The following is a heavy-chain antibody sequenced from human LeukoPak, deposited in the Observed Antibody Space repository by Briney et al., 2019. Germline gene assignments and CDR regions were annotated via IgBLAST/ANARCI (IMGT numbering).Heavy chain of an antibody. CDR1: GLTISNNF. Sequence: GGSLRLSCAASGLTISNNFMGWVRQAPGKGLEWVSLIYSGGSTYSADSVKGRFTISRDNSKNTLHLQMNSLRDEDAAVYYCARDTDYYGSGRHGYFDHWGQGTLVTVSS. CDR2: IYSGGST. D-gene: IGHD3-10*01. J-gene: IGHJ1*01. V-gene: IGHV3-66*01. CDR3: ARDTDYYGSGRHGYFDH.